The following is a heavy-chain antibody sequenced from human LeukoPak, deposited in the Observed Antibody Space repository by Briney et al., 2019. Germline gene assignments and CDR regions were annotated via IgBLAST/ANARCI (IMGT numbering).Heavy chain of an antibody. Sequence: SETLSLTCTVSGGSISSYYWSWIRRPPGKGLEWIGYIYYSGSTNYNPSLKSRVTISVDTSKNQFSLKLSSVTAADTAVYYCARARHYDFWSPFDPWGQGTLVTVSS. J-gene: IGHJ5*02. V-gene: IGHV4-59*01. CDR1: GGSISSYY. CDR3: ARARHYDFWSPFDP. CDR2: IYYSGST. D-gene: IGHD3-3*01.